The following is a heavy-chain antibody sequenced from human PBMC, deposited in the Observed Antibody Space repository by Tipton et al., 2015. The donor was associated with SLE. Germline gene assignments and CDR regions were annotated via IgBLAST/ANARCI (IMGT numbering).Heavy chain of an antibody. V-gene: IGHV3-30*02. J-gene: IGHJ3*02. D-gene: IGHD1-26*01. CDR1: GFTYSGYA. Sequence: SLRLSCAASGFTYSGYAMHWVRQAPGKGLEWVAFIRADGSNKDYADSVKGRFTISRDNSKNTLYLQMNSLRAEDTAVYYCAKDSSGSYSAFDIWGQGTMVTVSS. CDR3: AKDSSGSYSAFDI. CDR2: IRADGSNK.